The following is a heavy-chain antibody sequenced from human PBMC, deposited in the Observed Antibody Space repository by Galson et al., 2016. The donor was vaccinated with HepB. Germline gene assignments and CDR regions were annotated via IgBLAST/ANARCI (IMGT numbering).Heavy chain of an antibody. V-gene: IGHV1-2*02. CDR3: TRDNRGLWGGAFDI. CDR1: GYTFTGYC. D-gene: IGHD2-21*01. Sequence: SVKVSCKASGYTFTGYCLHWVRQAPGQGLGWMGWINPNNGGTNYAQKFQGRVTMTRDTSISTAYMELSWLRSDDTALYYCTRDNRGLWGGAFDIWGQGAMVTVSS. J-gene: IGHJ3*02. CDR2: INPNNGGT.